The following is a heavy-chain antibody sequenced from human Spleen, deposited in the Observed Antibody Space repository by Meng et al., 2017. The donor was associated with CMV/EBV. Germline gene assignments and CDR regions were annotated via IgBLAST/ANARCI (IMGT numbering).Heavy chain of an antibody. CDR1: VFSFRTSA. CDR3: ARERCSGYSCYFDY. V-gene: IGHV3-30-3*01. Sequence: GGSLRLSCVASVFSFRTSAMHWVRQAPGKGLQWVAVTLYDGSNKNYADSVKGRFTISRDDSENTLRLYLEMKSLRPDDTGVYYCARERCSGYSCYFDYWGQGTVVTVSS. J-gene: IGHJ4*02. D-gene: IGHD3-22*01. CDR2: TLYDGSNK.